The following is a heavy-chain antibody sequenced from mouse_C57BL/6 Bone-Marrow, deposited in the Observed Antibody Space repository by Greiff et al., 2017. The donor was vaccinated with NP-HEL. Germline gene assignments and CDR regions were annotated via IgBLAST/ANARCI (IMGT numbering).Heavy chain of an antibody. CDR3: ARVTTVVAKDWYFDV. Sequence: EVKVVESGGGLVKPRGSLKLSCAASGFTFSSYAMSWVRQTPEKRLEWVATISDGGSYTYYPDNVKGRFTISRDNAKNNLYLQMSHLKSEDTAMYYCARVTTVVAKDWYFDVWGTGTTVTVSS. CDR1: GFTFSSYA. V-gene: IGHV5-4*03. CDR2: ISDGGSYT. D-gene: IGHD1-1*01. J-gene: IGHJ1*03.